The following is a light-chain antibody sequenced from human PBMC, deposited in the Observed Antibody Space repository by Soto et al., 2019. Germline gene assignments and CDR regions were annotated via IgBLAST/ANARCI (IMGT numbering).Light chain of an antibody. CDR3: NSYTSIRTYV. CDR2: DVT. J-gene: IGLJ1*01. Sequence: QSALTQPASVSGSPGQSITISRTGTSSDVGGFNYVSWYQQHPGKAPKLMIYDVTNRPSGVSYRFSGSKSGNTASLTISGLQAEDEADYYCNSYTSIRTYVFGTGTKVTVL. V-gene: IGLV2-14*03. CDR1: SSDVGGFNY.